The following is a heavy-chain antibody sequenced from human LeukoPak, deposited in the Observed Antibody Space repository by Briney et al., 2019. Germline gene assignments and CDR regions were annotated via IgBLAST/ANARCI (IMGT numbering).Heavy chain of an antibody. V-gene: IGHV1-69*04. CDR3: ARDLLSYYDSSGYSYYFDY. D-gene: IGHD3-22*01. CDR2: IIPILGIA. J-gene: IGHJ4*02. CDR1: GGTFSSYA. Sequence: GASVKVSCKASGGTFSSYAISWVRQAPGRGLEWMGRIIPILGIANYAQKFQGRVTITADKSTSTAYMELSSLRSEDTAVYYCARDLLSYYDSSGYSYYFDYWGQGTLVTVSS.